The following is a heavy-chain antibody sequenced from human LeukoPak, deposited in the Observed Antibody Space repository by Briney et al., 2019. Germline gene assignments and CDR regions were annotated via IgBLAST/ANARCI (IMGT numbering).Heavy chain of an antibody. CDR3: ASAVGFCSGGSCYSGAFDI. Sequence: SQTLSLTCAVSGGSISSGAYSLSWIRQPLGKGLEWIVYIYHSGSTYYNPSLKSRVTISVDRSKNQFSLKLNSVTAADTAVYYCASAVGFCSGGSCYSGAFDIWGQGTVVTVSS. D-gene: IGHD2-15*01. CDR1: GGSISSGAYS. CDR2: IYHSGST. J-gene: IGHJ3*02. V-gene: IGHV4-30-2*01.